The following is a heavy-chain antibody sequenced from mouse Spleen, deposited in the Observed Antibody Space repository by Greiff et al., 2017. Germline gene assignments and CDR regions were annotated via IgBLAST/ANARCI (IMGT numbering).Heavy chain of an antibody. CDR1: GYTFTSYV. CDR2: INPYNDGT. D-gene: IGHD4-1*01. CDR3: ARELGPFDY. Sequence: LVESGPELVKPGASVKMSCKASGYTFTSYVMHWVKQKPGQGLEWIGYINPYNDGTKYNEKFKGKATLTSDKSSSTAYMELSSLTSEDSAVYYCARELGPFDYWGQGTTLTVSS. V-gene: IGHV1-14*01. J-gene: IGHJ2*01.